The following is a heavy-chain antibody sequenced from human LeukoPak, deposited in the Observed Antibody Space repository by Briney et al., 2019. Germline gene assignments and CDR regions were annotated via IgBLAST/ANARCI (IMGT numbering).Heavy chain of an antibody. J-gene: IGHJ6*03. D-gene: IGHD5-12*01. CDR2: ISSSSSYI. CDR3: AKGYSGYEPHNWYGSSVEYYYYMDV. Sequence: GGSLRLSCAASGFTFSSYSMNWVRQAPGKGLEWVSSISSSSSYIYCADSVKGRFTISRDNAKDSLYLQMNSLRAEDTAVYYCAKGYSGYEPHNWYGSSVEYYYYMDVWGKGTTVTVSS. CDR1: GFTFSSYS. V-gene: IGHV3-21*04.